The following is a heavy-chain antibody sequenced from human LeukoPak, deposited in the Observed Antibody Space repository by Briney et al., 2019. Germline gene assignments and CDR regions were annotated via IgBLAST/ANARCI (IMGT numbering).Heavy chain of an antibody. CDR2: INPNSGGT. V-gene: IGHV1-2*02. J-gene: IGHJ6*02. Sequence: ASVKVSCKASGYTFTGYYMHWVRQAPGQGLEWMGWINPNSGGTNYAQKFQGRVTMTRDTSISTAYIELSRLRSDDTAVYYCARDTLYGDYAAGMDVWGQGTTVTVSS. CDR1: GYTFTGYY. D-gene: IGHD4-17*01. CDR3: ARDTLYGDYAAGMDV.